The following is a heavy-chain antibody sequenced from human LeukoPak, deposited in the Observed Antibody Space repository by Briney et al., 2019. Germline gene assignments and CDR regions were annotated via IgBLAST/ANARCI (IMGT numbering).Heavy chain of an antibody. CDR1: GFTISSNY. Sequence: HPGGYLSPSCAASGFTISSNYMRWLRQAPGKGLEWVSTISNSDGTTYYAYSVKGRITTAKDDTENTLYLRSNSLRAEAADEYYCARASCYLFWGQGNLVTVSS. V-gene: IGHV3-23*01. CDR3: ARASCYLF. D-gene: IGHD2-15*01. CDR2: ISNSDGTT. J-gene: IGHJ4*02.